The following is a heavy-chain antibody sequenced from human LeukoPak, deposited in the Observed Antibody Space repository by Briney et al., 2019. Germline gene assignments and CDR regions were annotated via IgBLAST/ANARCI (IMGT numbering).Heavy chain of an antibody. CDR3: ARSDDAFDI. CDR1: GGSISGYY. Sequence: SETLSLTCTVSGGSISGYYWNWIRQPPGKGLEWIGYIHYSGSTSYDPSLKSRVTISEDTSKNQFSLRLTSVTAADTAVYYCARSDDAFDIWGQGTMVTVSS. V-gene: IGHV4-59*08. J-gene: IGHJ3*02. CDR2: IHYSGST.